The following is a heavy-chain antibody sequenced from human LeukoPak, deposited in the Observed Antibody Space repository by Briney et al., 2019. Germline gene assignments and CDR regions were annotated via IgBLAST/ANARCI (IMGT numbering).Heavy chain of an antibody. CDR2: TNQGGSEK. V-gene: IGHV3-7*01. CDR1: GFTFSSYW. D-gene: IGHD1-26*01. CDR3: ARVLRSYVEAFDI. J-gene: IGHJ3*02. Sequence: GGSLRLPCAASGFTFSSYWMSWVRQAPGKGLEWVANTNQGGSEKQYVDSVKGRITVSRDNAKSSLYLQMSSLRVEDTAVYYCARVLRSYVEAFDIWGQGTMVTVSS.